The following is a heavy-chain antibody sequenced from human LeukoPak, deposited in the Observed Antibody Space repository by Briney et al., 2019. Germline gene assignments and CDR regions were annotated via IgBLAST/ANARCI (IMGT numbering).Heavy chain of an antibody. CDR3: AREVAVGIGAYNY. CDR1: GFSFSSYS. D-gene: IGHD6-13*01. CDR2: IGSSSTTI. J-gene: IGHJ4*02. V-gene: IGHV3-48*01. Sequence: GGSLRLSCVASGFSFSSYSMNWVRQAPGKGLEWISYIGSSSTTIDYADSVKGRFTISRDNGKNSLYLQMNSLRAEDTAVYYCAREVAVGIGAYNYWGQGTLVTVSS.